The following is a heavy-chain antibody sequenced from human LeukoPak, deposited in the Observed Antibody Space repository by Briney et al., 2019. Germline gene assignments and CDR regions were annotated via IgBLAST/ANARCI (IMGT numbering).Heavy chain of an antibody. D-gene: IGHD2-2*01. Sequence: SETLSLTCTVSGYSISSGYYWGWIRQPPGKGLDWIASIYHSESAYYNPSLKSRVTISVDTSKNQFSLKLSSVTAADTAVYFCARAFRYCSSSSCYHYYYYYYLDVWGKGTTVTVSS. CDR2: IYHSESA. CDR1: GYSISSGYY. V-gene: IGHV4-38-2*02. CDR3: ARAFRYCSSSSCYHYYYYYYLDV. J-gene: IGHJ6*03.